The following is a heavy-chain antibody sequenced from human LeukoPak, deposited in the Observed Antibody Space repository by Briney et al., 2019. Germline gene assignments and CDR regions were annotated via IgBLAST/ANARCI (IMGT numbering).Heavy chain of an antibody. Sequence: PGGSLRLSWEAFGFIFRDFAMHWVRQAPGKGLEYVSTINNNGASTFYVDSVKGRFTISRDNSRNTLYLHMGSLRTEDMAVYYCARRGDGYTLDYWGRGTLVTVSS. D-gene: IGHD5-24*01. V-gene: IGHV3-64*02. J-gene: IGHJ4*02. CDR2: INNNGAST. CDR1: GFIFRDFA. CDR3: ARRGDGYTLDY.